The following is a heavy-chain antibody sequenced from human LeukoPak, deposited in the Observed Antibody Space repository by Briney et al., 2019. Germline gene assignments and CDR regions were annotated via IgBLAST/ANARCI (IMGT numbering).Heavy chain of an antibody. CDR3: AKRLWSSPRRGYAPFDY. CDR1: GFTFSNHA. V-gene: IGHV3-23*01. J-gene: IGHJ4*02. D-gene: IGHD3-3*01. Sequence: PGGSLRLSCAASGFTFSNHAMSWVRQAPGKGLEWVSGIMSSGENTHYADSVKGRFSISRDNSKNTLSLQMNSLRVEDTAVYYCAKRLWSSPRRGYAPFDYWGQGTLVTVSS. CDR2: IMSSGENT.